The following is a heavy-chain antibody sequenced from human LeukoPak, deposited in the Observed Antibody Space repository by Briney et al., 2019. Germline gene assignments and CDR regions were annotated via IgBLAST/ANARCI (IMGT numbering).Heavy chain of an antibody. CDR1: GGSIRSYY. V-gene: IGHV4-59*01. CDR3: ARAYSGYGQIDY. CDR2: IYYSGST. J-gene: IGHJ4*02. D-gene: IGHD5-12*01. Sequence: PSETLSLTCTVPGGSIRSYYWSWIRQPPGKGLEWIGYIYYSGSTNYNPSLKSPVTISVDTSKNQFSLKLSSVTAADTAVYYCARAYSGYGQIDYWGQGTLVTVSS.